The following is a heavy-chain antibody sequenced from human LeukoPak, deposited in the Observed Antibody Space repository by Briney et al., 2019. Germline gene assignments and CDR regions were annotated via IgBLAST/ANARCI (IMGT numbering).Heavy chain of an antibody. D-gene: IGHD2-8*02. CDR2: ISYDGSNT. CDR1: GFTFNTYW. V-gene: IGHV3-30*03. J-gene: IGHJ4*02. Sequence: PGGSLRLSCAASGFTFNTYWMSWVRQAPGMGLEWVAIISYDGSNTFYGDSVKGRFTISRDNSKKTLYLQMNSLRTEDTAVYYCARDQTAVTGVWGTIDYWGQGTLVTVSS. CDR3: ARDQTAVTGVWGTIDY.